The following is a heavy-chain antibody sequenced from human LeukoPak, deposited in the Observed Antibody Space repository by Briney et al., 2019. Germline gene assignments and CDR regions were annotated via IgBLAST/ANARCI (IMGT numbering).Heavy chain of an antibody. D-gene: IGHD5-18*01. CDR3: ARGYGIYYFDY. CDR1: GGSISSYY. CDR2: IYYSGST. J-gene: IGHJ4*02. Sequence: PSETLSLTCTVSGGSISSYYWSWIRQPPGKGLEWIGYIYYSGSTNYNPSLKSRVTISVGTSKNQFSLKLSSVTAADTAVYYCARGYGIYYFDYWGQGTLVTVSS. V-gene: IGHV4-59*08.